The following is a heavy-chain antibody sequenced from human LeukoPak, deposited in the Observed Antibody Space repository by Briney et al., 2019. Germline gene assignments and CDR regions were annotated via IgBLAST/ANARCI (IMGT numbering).Heavy chain of an antibody. CDR2: IYYSGST. CDR1: GGSISSSSYY. D-gene: IGHD3-10*01. Sequence: SETLSLTCTVSGGSISSSSYYWGWIRQPPGKGLAWIGSIYYSGSTYYNPSLKGRVTISVDTSQNQFSLKLSSVTAADTAVYYCARGAGYGSGPYYFDYWGQGTLVTVSS. V-gene: IGHV4-39*07. J-gene: IGHJ4*02. CDR3: ARGAGYGSGPYYFDY.